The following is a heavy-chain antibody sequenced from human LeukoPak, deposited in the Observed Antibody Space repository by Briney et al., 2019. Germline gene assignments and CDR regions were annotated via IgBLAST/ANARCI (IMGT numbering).Heavy chain of an antibody. Sequence: ASVKVSCKASGYTFTSYGISWVRQATGQGLEWMGWTNPNSGNTGCAQKFQGRLTMTRNTSTGTAYMELSNLRSEDTAVYYCARSGHGGIDYWGQGTLVTVSS. D-gene: IGHD4-23*01. CDR2: TNPNSGNT. V-gene: IGHV1-8*02. CDR1: GYTFTSYG. CDR3: ARSGHGGIDY. J-gene: IGHJ4*02.